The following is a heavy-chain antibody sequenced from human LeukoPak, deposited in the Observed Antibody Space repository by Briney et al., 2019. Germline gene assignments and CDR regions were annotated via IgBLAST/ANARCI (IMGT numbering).Heavy chain of an antibody. Sequence: SETLFLTCAVYGESFSGYYWSWIRQPPGKGLEWIGEINHSGSTNYNPSLKSRVTISVDTSKNQFSLKLSSVTAADTAVYYCARGRGGSGSYYRFAYYGMDVWGQGTTVTVSS. CDR2: INHSGST. CDR1: GESFSGYY. J-gene: IGHJ6*02. V-gene: IGHV4-34*01. CDR3: ARGRGGSGSYYRFAYYGMDV. D-gene: IGHD3-10*01.